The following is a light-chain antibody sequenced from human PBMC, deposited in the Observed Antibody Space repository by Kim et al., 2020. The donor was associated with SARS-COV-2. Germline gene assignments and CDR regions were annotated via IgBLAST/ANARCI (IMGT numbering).Light chain of an antibody. J-gene: IGLJ1*01. Sequence: SYELTQPPSVSVSPGQTASITCSGDKLGDKYACWYQQRPGQSPALVIYRDNKRPSGIPERFSGSNSGNTATLTISGTHAMDEADYYCQAWDSSTFYVFGTGTKVTVL. CDR3: QAWDSSTFYV. V-gene: IGLV3-1*01. CDR1: KLGDKY. CDR2: RDN.